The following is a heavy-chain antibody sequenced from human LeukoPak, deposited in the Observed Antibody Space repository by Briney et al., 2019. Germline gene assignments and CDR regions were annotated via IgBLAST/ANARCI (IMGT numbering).Heavy chain of an antibody. CDR1: GYTFTSYD. D-gene: IGHD5-12*01. V-gene: IGHV1-8*01. Sequence: ASVKVSCKASGYTFTSYDINWERQATGQGLEWMGWMNPNSGNTGYAQKFQGRVTMTRNTSISTAYMELSSLRSEDTAVYYCARGSRRWLQLLLNYWGQGTLVTVSS. CDR3: ARGSRRWLQLLLNY. CDR2: MNPNSGNT. J-gene: IGHJ4*02.